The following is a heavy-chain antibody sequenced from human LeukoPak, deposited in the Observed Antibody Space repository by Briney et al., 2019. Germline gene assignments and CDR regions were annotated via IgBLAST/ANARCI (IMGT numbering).Heavy chain of an antibody. V-gene: IGHV4-31*03. CDR3: ARSGYYDFWSGYYRPYNWFDP. CDR1: GGSISSGGYY. Sequence: SQTLSLTCTVSGGSISSGGYYWSWIRQHPGKGLEWIGYIYYSGSTYYNPSLKSRVTISVDTSKNQFSLKLSSVTAADTAVYYCARSGYYDFWSGYYRPYNWFDPWGQGTLVTVSS. CDR2: IYYSGST. D-gene: IGHD3-3*01. J-gene: IGHJ5*02.